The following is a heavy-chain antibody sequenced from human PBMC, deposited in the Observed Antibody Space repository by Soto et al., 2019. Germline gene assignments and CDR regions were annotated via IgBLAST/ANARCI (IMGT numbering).Heavy chain of an antibody. CDR3: VRGRAVTTPGANCDS. J-gene: IGHJ4*02. CDR1: GFTFSSYS. V-gene: IGHV3-48*01. CDR2: ISSSSSTI. D-gene: IGHD3-3*01. Sequence: EVQLVESGGGLVQPGGSLRLSCVVSGFTFSSYSMNWVRQAPGKGLEWVSYISSSSSTIYYADSVKGRFTISRDNAKNSLYLQMNSLRAEDTAVYYCVRGRAVTTPGANCDSWGEGTPVTVCS.